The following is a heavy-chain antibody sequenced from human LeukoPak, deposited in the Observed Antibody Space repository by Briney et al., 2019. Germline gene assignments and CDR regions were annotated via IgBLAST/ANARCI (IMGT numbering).Heavy chain of an antibody. CDR3: ARVKGVVISGYYYYMDV. J-gene: IGHJ6*03. CDR2: IIPIFGTA. D-gene: IGHD3-3*01. CDR1: GGTFSSYA. Sequence: ATVKVSCKASGGTFSSYAISWVRQAPGQGLEWMGGIIPIFGTANYAQKFQGRVTITTDESTSTAYMELSSLRSEDMAVYYCARVKGVVISGYYYYMDVWDKGTTVTVSS. V-gene: IGHV1-69*05.